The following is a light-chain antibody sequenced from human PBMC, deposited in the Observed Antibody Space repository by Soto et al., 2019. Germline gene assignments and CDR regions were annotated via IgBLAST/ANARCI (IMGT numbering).Light chain of an antibody. CDR3: QQYGSSLTWT. CDR2: GAS. CDR1: QSIRNS. V-gene: IGKV3-20*01. Sequence: EIVLTQSPATLSVSPGERATLSCRASQSIRNSLAWYQQKPGQAPRLLIYGASSRATGIPDRFSGSGSGTDFTLTISRLEPEDFAVYYCQQYGSSLTWTFGQGTKVDIK. J-gene: IGKJ1*01.